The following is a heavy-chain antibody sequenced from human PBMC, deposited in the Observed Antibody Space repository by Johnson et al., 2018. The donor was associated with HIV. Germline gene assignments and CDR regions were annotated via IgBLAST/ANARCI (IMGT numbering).Heavy chain of an antibody. CDR2: ISYDGSNK. D-gene: IGHD2-21*01. J-gene: IGHJ3*01. Sequence: QMLLVESGGGVVQPGRSLRLSCAASGFTFSSYSMHWVRQAPGKGLEWVAVISYDGSNKYYADSVKGRFTISRDNSNNTLDLQMNSLRTEDPGVYYCAKAYCPGCDAFEFWGQGTVVTVSS. V-gene: IGHV3-30*04. CDR3: AKAYCPGCDAFEF. CDR1: GFTFSSYS.